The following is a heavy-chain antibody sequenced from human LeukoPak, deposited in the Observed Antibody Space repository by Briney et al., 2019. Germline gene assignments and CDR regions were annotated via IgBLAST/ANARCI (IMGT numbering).Heavy chain of an antibody. CDR1: GFTSSSYA. J-gene: IGHJ4*02. Sequence: GSLRLSCAASGFTSSSYAMHWVRQAPGKGLEWVAVISYDGSNKYYADSVKGRFTISRDNSKNTLYLQMNSLRAEDTAVYYCARDPQGSGNTFDYWGQGTLVTVSS. D-gene: IGHD3-10*01. CDR3: ARDPQGSGNTFDY. CDR2: ISYDGSNK. V-gene: IGHV3-30*04.